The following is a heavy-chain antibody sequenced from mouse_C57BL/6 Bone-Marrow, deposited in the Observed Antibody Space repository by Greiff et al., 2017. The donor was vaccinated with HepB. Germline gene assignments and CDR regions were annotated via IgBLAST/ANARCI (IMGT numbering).Heavy chain of an antibody. CDR1: GYAFSSSW. V-gene: IGHV1-82*01. CDR3: ARCNSNYHY. CDR2: IYPGDGDT. Sequence: VQLKESGPELVKPGASVKISCKASGYAFSSSWMNWVKQRPGKGLEWIGRIYPGDGDTNYNGKFKGKATVTADKSSSTAYMQLSSLTSEDSAVYFCARCNSNYHYWGQGTTLTVSS. D-gene: IGHD2-5*01. J-gene: IGHJ2*01.